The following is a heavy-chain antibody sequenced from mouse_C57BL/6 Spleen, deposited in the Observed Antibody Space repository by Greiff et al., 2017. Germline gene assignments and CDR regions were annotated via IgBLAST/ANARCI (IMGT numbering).Heavy chain of an antibody. CDR3: ARHEDRDYGSSFYWYFDV. CDR2: FYPGSGSI. J-gene: IGHJ1*03. CDR1: GYTFTEYT. D-gene: IGHD1-1*01. V-gene: IGHV1-62-2*01. Sequence: QVQLQQSGAELVKPGASVKLSCKASGYTFTEYTIHWVKQRSGQGLEWIGWFYPGSGSIKYNEKFKDQATLTADKSSSTVYMELSRLTSEDSAVYFCARHEDRDYGSSFYWYFDVWGTGTTVTVSS.